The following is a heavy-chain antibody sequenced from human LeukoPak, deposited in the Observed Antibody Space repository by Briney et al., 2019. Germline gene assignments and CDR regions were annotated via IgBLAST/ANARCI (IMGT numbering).Heavy chain of an antibody. Sequence: PSETLSLTCTVSGGSISSYYWSWIRQPPGKGLEWIWYIYYSGSTNYNPSLKSRVTISVDTSKNQFSLKLSSVTAADTAVYYCARVGDYGDYYYYGMDVWGQGTTVTVSS. D-gene: IGHD4-17*01. CDR1: GGSISSYY. CDR3: ARVGDYGDYYYYGMDV. J-gene: IGHJ6*02. V-gene: IGHV4-59*01. CDR2: IYYSGST.